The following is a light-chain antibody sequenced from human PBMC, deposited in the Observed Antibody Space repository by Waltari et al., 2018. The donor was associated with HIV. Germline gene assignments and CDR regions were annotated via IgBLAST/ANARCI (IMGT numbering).Light chain of an antibody. CDR3: STWQDGLNGVL. Sequence: QSVLTQPPSASGTFGQRVAISCSGSSPNIGDNTVHWYQQVPGAAPKLLIYTDAQRPSVVPDRFSGSKSGTSASLAINGLQSEDEGTYYCSTWQDGLNGVLFGGGTELAVL. CDR2: TDA. CDR1: SPNIGDNT. V-gene: IGLV1-44*01. J-gene: IGLJ2*01.